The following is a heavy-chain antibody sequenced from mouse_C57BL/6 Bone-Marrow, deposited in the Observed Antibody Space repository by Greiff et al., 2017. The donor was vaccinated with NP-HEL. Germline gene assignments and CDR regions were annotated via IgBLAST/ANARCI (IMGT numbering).Heavy chain of an antibody. CDR3: ARWGGNYLFAY. CDR1: GYTFTSYW. Sequence: QVQLQQPGAELVRPGTSVKLSCKASGYTFTSYWMHWVKQRPGQGLEWIGVIDPSDSYTNYNQKFKGKATLTVDTSSSTAYIQLSSLTSEDSAVYYCARWGGNYLFAYWGQGTLVTVSA. V-gene: IGHV1-59*01. CDR2: IDPSDSYT. D-gene: IGHD2-1*01. J-gene: IGHJ3*01.